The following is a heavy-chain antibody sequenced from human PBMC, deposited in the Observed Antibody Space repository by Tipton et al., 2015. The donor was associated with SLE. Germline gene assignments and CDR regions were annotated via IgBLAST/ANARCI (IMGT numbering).Heavy chain of an antibody. CDR2: ISSNGGST. J-gene: IGHJ4*02. CDR1: GFTFSSYA. Sequence: SLRLSCAASGFTFSSYAMHWVRQAPGKGLEYVSAISSNGGSTYYANSVKGRFTISRDNSKNTLYLQMNSLRAEDTAVYYCARGPRINYWGQGTLVTVSS. V-gene: IGHV3-64*01. CDR3: ARGPRINY.